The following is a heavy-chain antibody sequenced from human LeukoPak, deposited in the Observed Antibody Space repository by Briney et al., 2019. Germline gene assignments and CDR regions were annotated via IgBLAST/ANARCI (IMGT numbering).Heavy chain of an antibody. V-gene: IGHV3-7*01. Sequence: GGSLRLSCAASGFTFSRYWMSWVRQAPGKGLEWVANIKQDGSEKYHVDSVKGRFTISRDNAKNSLYLQMNSLRAEDTAVYYRARDGWSPDYWGQGTLVTVSS. J-gene: IGHJ4*02. CDR1: GFTFSRYW. CDR2: IKQDGSEK. CDR3: ARDGWSPDY.